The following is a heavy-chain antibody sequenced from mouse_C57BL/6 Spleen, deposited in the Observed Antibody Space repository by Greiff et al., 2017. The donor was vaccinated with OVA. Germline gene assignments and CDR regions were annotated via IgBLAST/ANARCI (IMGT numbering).Heavy chain of an antibody. CDR3: ARLGDYDNY. D-gene: IGHD2-4*01. CDR1: GYTFTSYW. CDR2: IDPSDSYT. V-gene: IGHV1-69*01. Sequence: VQLQQPGAELVMPGASVKLSCKASGYTFTSYWMHWVKQRPGKGLEWIGEIDPSDSYTNYNQKFKGKSTLTVDKSSSTAYMQLSSLTSEDSAVYYCARLGDYDNYWGQGTTLTVSS. J-gene: IGHJ2*01.